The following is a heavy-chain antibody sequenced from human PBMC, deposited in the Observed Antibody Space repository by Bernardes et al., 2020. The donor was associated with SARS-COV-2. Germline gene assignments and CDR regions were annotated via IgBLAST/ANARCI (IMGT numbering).Heavy chain of an antibody. CDR2: IYYSGST. J-gene: IGHJ2*01. Sequence: SESLSLTCTVSGGFISSYYWSWIRQPPGKGLEWIGYIYYSGSTNYNPSLKSRVTISVDTSKNQFSLKLSSVTAADTAVYYCARSRLRDTAMVLWYFDLWGRGTLVTVSS. CDR1: GGFISSYY. CDR3: ARSRLRDTAMVLWYFDL. V-gene: IGHV4-59*08. D-gene: IGHD5-18*01.